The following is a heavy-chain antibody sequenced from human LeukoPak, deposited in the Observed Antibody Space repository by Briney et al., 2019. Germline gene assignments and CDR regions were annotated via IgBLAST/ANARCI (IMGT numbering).Heavy chain of an antibody. CDR3: ARDQWGGIAAAGTNY. V-gene: IGHV1-2*02. Sequence: ASVKVSCKASGYTFTGYYMHWVRQAPGQGLEWIGWINPNSGGTNYAQKFQGRVTMTRDTSISTAYMELSRLRSDDTAVYYCARDQWGGIAAAGTNYWGQGTLVTVSS. CDR2: INPNSGGT. J-gene: IGHJ4*02. CDR1: GYTFTGYY. D-gene: IGHD6-13*01.